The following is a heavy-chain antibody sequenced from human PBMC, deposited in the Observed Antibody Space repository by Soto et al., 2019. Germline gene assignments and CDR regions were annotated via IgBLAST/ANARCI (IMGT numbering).Heavy chain of an antibody. CDR1: GFAFSSYS. J-gene: IGHJ6*02. V-gene: IGHV3-48*02. CDR2: ISSSSSTI. D-gene: IGHD5-18*01. CDR3: ARDFIPMQLWQYYYYGMDV. Sequence: PVGSLRLSCAASGFAFSSYSMNWVRQAPGKGLEWVSYISSSSSTIYYADSVKGRFTISRDSAKNSLYLQMNSLRDEDTAVYYCARDFIPMQLWQYYYYGMDVWGQGTTVTVSS.